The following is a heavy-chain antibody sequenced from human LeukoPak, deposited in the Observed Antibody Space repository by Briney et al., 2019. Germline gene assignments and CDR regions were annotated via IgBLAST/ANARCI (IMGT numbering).Heavy chain of an antibody. Sequence: SQTLSLTCVISGDSVSSKSAAWNWIRQSPSRGLQWLGRTYYRSKWYNDYPVSVKSRITINPNTSKNQFSLQLNSVTPEDTAVYYCARDASSGSHFDCWGQGTLVSVSA. CDR2: TYYRSKWYN. J-gene: IGHJ4*02. V-gene: IGHV6-1*01. D-gene: IGHD3-22*01. CDR3: ARDASSGSHFDC. CDR1: GDSVSSKSAA.